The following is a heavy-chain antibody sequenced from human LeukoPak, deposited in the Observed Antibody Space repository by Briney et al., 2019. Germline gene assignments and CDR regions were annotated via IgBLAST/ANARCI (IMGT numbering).Heavy chain of an antibody. J-gene: IGHJ4*02. CDR2: ISGSGGAT. CDR3: TGVWGPSSAWPWAFEY. V-gene: IGHV3-23*01. D-gene: IGHD6-13*01. CDR1: GFTFSSYA. Sequence: GGSLRLSCAASGFTFSSYAMHWVRQAPGKGLEYVSAISGSGGATYYADSVKGRFSISRDNSKDTMYLQMSDVRPEDTALYYCTGVWGPSSAWPWAFEYWGQGTLVTVSS.